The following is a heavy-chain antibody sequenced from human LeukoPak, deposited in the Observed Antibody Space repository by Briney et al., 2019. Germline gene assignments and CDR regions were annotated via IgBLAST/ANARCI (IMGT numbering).Heavy chain of an antibody. CDR1: GFTVTGNY. CDR3: ARDLYSSGWFDY. D-gene: IGHD6-19*01. Sequence: PGGSLRLSCAASGFTVTGNYTSWVRRAPGKGLEWVSIIYSGGATYYADSVKGRFTISRDNSNNTLYLQMNSLRAEDTAVYYCARDLYSSGWFDYWGQGTLVTVSS. V-gene: IGHV3-53*01. J-gene: IGHJ4*02. CDR2: IYSGGAT.